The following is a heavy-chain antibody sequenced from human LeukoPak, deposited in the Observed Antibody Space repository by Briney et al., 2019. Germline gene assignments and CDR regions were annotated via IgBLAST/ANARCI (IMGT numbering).Heavy chain of an antibody. D-gene: IGHD2-2*01. J-gene: IGHJ4*02. Sequence: SETLSLTCTVSGGSISNYYWSWIRQPPGKGLEWIGYINYSGSTTYNPSLKSRVTISVDTSKNQYSLKLTSATAADTAVYYCARQAAANSIDYWGQGTVVTVSS. CDR2: INYSGST. CDR3: ARQAAANSIDY. CDR1: GGSISNYY. V-gene: IGHV4-59*08.